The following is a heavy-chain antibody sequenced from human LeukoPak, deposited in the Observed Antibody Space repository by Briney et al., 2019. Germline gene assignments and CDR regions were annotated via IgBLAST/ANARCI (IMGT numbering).Heavy chain of an antibody. D-gene: IGHD4-17*01. CDR2: ISYIGST. CDR1: TDSFSSHY. CDR3: ARDLVTVTKGFDI. J-gene: IGHJ3*02. V-gene: IGHV4-59*11. Sequence: SETLSLTCAVSTDSFSSHYWTRIRQPPGKGLEWIWYISYIGSTNYNPSLKSRVTISIDTSKNQFSLKLSSVTAADTAVYYCARDLVTVTKGFDIWGQGTMVSVSS.